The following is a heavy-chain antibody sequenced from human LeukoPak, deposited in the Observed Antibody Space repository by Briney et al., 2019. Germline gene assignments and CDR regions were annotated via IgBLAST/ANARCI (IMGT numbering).Heavy chain of an antibody. Sequence: SETLSLTCTVSGGSISSSSYYWGWIRQPPGKGLEWIGYVYYDGTTKYNPSLKSRVTISVDTSKNQFFLNLSSVTAADTAVYYCARDVDPQFWGQGVLVTVSS. D-gene: IGHD5-12*01. CDR2: VYYDGTT. J-gene: IGHJ4*02. V-gene: IGHV4-61*05. CDR1: GGSISSSSYY. CDR3: ARDVDPQF.